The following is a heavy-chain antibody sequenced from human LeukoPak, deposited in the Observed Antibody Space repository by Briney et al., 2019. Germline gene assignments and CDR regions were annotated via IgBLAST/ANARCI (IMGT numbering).Heavy chain of an antibody. J-gene: IGHJ5*02. CDR3: ARRTTVVEGWFDP. V-gene: IGHV5-51*01. CDR1: GYSFTSYW. D-gene: IGHD4-23*01. Sequence: GESLKISCKGSGYSFTSYWIGWVRQMPGKGLECMGIIYPGDSDTRYSPSSQGQVTISADKSISTAYLQWSSLKASDTAMYYCARRTTVVEGWFDPWGQGTLVTVSS. CDR2: IYPGDSDT.